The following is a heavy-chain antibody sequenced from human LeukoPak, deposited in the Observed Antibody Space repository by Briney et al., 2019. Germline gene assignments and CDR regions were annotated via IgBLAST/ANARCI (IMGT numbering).Heavy chain of an antibody. CDR1: GYSLSQLS. CDR2: FDPETGGP. J-gene: IGHJ4*02. V-gene: IGHV1-24*01. D-gene: IGHD3-16*01. Sequence: GASVKVSYKGSGYSLSQLSMHWVGQAPGKGREWMGGFDPETGGPIYTQKFQGRVTMTEDTSTGTTYMELSSLRSEDTAVYYCTGGEWARLLDFWGQGTLVTVSS. CDR3: TGGEWARLLDF.